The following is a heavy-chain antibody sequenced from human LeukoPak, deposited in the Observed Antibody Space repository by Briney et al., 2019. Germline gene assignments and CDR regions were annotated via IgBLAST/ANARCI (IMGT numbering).Heavy chain of an antibody. D-gene: IGHD4-17*01. Sequence: GGSLRLSCAASGFTFSNYWMHLVRQTPGEGLVCVSLIKGDGSSTTYADSVKGRFTISRDNAKNTVYLQMNSLRAEDTAVYYCARDFDGPRASDYWGQGISVTVSS. CDR3: ARDFDGPRASDY. V-gene: IGHV3-74*01. CDR2: IKGDGSST. J-gene: IGHJ4*02. CDR1: GFTFSNYW.